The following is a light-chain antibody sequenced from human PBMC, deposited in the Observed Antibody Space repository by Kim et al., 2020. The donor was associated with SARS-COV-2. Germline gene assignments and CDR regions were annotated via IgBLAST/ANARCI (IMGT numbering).Light chain of an antibody. Sequence: DIQMTQSPSSLSASVGDRITITCRASQVIRNGLGWYQQKPGKAPKRLMFASSSLQGGVPSRFSGSGSGTEFTLSINSLQPEDFATYYCLQHDSYPLTFGGGTKLEIK. CDR3: LQHDSYPLT. CDR1: QVIRNG. J-gene: IGKJ4*01. V-gene: IGKV1-17*01. CDR2: ASS.